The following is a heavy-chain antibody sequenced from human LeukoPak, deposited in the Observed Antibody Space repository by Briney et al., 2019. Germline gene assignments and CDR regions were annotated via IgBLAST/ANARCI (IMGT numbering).Heavy chain of an antibody. V-gene: IGHV3-30*04. Sequence: GGSLRLSCAASGFTFSSYAMHWVRQAPGKGLEWVAVISYDGSNKYYADSVKGRFTISRDNSKNTLYLQMNSLRAEDTAVYYCARDRGYGPQINYYMDVWGKGTTVTVSS. CDR2: ISYDGSNK. CDR1: GFTFSSYA. CDR3: ARDRGYGPQINYYMDV. D-gene: IGHD5-18*01. J-gene: IGHJ6*03.